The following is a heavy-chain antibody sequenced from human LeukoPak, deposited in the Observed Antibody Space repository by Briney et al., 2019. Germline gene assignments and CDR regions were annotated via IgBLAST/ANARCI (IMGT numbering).Heavy chain of an antibody. CDR2: IYHSGTT. D-gene: IGHD2-2*01. CDR1: GYSISSGYY. V-gene: IGHV4-38-2*02. Sequence: SETLSLTCTVSGYSISSGYYWGWIRQPPGKGLEWIGTIYHSGTTYYNPSLKSRVTISVDTSKNQFSLKLSSVTAADTAVYYCARTTWRYCSSTSCPWAFDIWGQGTMVTVSS. CDR3: ARTTWRYCSSTSCPWAFDI. J-gene: IGHJ3*02.